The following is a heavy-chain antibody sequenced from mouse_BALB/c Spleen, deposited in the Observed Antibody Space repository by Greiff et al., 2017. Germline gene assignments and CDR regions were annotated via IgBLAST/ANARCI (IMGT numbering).Heavy chain of an antibody. J-gene: IGHJ4*01. V-gene: IGHV5-4*02. CDR3: ARQDGSSYAMDY. D-gene: IGHD2-3*01. Sequence: EVKLMESGGGLVKPGGSLKLSCAASGFTFSDYYMYWVRQTPEKRLEWVATISDGGSYTYYPDSVKGRFTISRDNAKNNLYLQMSSLRSEDTAMYYCARQDGSSYAMDYWGQGTSVTVSS. CDR2: ISDGGSYT. CDR1: GFTFSDYY.